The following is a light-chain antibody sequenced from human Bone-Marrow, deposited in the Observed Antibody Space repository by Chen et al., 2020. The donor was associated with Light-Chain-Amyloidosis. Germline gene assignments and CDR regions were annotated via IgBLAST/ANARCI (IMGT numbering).Light chain of an antibody. Sequence: SYELTQPPSVSVSPGQTARITCSGDDLPTKYAYWYQQKPGQAPVLVIHRETERPSGISERFSGSSSGTTATLTISGVQAEDEADYHCQSADSSGTYEVICGGGTKLPGL. CDR1: DLPTKY. J-gene: IGLJ2*01. CDR3: QSADSSGTYEVI. V-gene: IGLV3-25*03. CDR2: RET.